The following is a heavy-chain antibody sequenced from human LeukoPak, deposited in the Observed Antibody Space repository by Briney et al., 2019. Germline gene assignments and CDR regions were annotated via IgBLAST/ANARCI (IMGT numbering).Heavy chain of an antibody. CDR2: ISGNSGSI. CDR3: AKDIRAGDWGAFDI. V-gene: IGHV3-9*01. CDR1: GFTFDDYA. Sequence: TGGSLRLSCAASGFTFDDYAMHWVRQAPGKGLEWVSGISGNSGSIGYADSVKGRCTISRDNAKNSLYLQMNSLRDEDTALYSCAKDIRAGDWGAFDIWGQGTMVTVSS. J-gene: IGHJ3*02. D-gene: IGHD3-16*01.